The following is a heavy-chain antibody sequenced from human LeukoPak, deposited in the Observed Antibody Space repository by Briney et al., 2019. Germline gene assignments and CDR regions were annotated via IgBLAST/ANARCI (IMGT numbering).Heavy chain of an antibody. CDR2: INHSGST. CDR3: ARRGITIFGVARDY. D-gene: IGHD3-3*01. Sequence: SETLSLTCALYGGSFSGYYWSWIRQPPGKGLEWIGEINHSGSTNYNPSLKSRVTISVDTSKNQFSLKLSSVTAADTAVYYCARRGITIFGVARDYWGQGTLVTVSS. CDR1: GGSFSGYY. J-gene: IGHJ4*02. V-gene: IGHV4-34*01.